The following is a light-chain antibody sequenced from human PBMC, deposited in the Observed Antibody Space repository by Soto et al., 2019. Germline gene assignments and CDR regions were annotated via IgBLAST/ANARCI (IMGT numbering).Light chain of an antibody. CDR1: QSVSSN. CDR3: QQYNNWPLT. Sequence: EVVMTQSPATLSVSLGDRATLSCRASQSVSSNLAWYQQKPGQAPRLLIYGASTRATGIPARFSGSGSGTEFTLTISSLQSEDFAVYSCQQYNNWPLTFGGATKVDIK. V-gene: IGKV3-15*01. CDR2: GAS. J-gene: IGKJ4*01.